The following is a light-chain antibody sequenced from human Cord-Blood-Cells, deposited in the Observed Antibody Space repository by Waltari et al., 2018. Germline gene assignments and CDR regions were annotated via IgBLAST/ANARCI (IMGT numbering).Light chain of an antibody. CDR2: DVS. V-gene: IGLV2-14*01. CDR3: SSYTSSSTVV. Sequence: QSALTQPASVSGSPGQSITISCTGTSSDVGGYNYVSWYQQHPGKAPKLMIYDVSKRPSVVSNRFSGSKSGTTASLTISGLQAEDEADYYCSSYTSSSTVVFGGGTKLTVL. J-gene: IGLJ2*01. CDR1: SSDVGGYNY.